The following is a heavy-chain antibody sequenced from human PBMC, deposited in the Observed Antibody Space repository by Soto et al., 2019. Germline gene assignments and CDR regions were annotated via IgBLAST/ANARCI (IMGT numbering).Heavy chain of an antibody. J-gene: IGHJ6*02. CDR2: IYYSGST. Sequence: PSETLSLTCTVSGGSISSSSYYWGWIRQPPGKGLERIGSIYYSGSTYYNPSLKSRVTISVDTSKNQFSLKLSSVTAADTAVYYCARGSIAAAPYYYYGMDVWAQGTTVTVSS. V-gene: IGHV4-39*01. D-gene: IGHD6-13*01. CDR1: GGSISSSSYY. CDR3: ARGSIAAAPYYYYGMDV.